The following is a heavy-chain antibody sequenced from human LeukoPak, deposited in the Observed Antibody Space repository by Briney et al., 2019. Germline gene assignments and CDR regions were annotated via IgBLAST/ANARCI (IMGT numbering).Heavy chain of an antibody. V-gene: IGHV4-38-2*02. J-gene: IGHJ4*02. Sequence: SETLSLTCTVSGYSVSSGYYWGWIRQPPGKGLEWIGSIYHSGSTYYNASLKSRVTISVDTSKNQFSLKLSSVTAADTAVYYCARDYFGTIAAAGSFDYWGQGTLVTVSS. CDR2: IYHSGST. CDR1: GYSVSSGYY. D-gene: IGHD6-13*01. CDR3: ARDYFGTIAAAGSFDY.